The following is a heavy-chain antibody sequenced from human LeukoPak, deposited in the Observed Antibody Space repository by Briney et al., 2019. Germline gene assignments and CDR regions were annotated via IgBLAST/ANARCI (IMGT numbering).Heavy chain of an antibody. CDR1: GFTFSSYL. D-gene: IGHD3-16*02. Sequence: GGSLRLSCAASGFTFSSYLMSWVRQAPGKGLEWVANIKQDGSEKYYVDSVKGRFTISRDNAKNSLYLQMNSLRAEDTAVYYCARHDYVWGSYRLSSFDYWGQGTLVTVSS. CDR3: ARHDYVWGSYRLSSFDY. J-gene: IGHJ4*02. V-gene: IGHV3-7*01. CDR2: IKQDGSEK.